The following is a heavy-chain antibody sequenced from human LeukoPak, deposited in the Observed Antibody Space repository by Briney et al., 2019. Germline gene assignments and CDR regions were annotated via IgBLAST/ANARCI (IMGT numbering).Heavy chain of an antibody. D-gene: IGHD3-3*01. J-gene: IGHJ3*02. CDR3: ARGRVLYYDFWSGYYWVDAFDI. Sequence: VASVKVSCKASGYTLTSYDINWVRQAPGQGLEWMGWMNPNSGNTGYAQKFQGRVTITRNTSISTAYMELSSLRSEDTAVYYCARGRVLYYDFWSGYYWVDAFDIWGQGTMVTVSS. CDR2: MNPNSGNT. V-gene: IGHV1-8*03. CDR1: GYTLTSYD.